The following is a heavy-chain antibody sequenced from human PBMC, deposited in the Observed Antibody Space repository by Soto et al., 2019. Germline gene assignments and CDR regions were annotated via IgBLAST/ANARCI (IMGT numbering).Heavy chain of an antibody. CDR1: GGSFKSGSYS. J-gene: IGHJ6*02. Sequence: SETLSLTCTVSGGSFKSGSYSWSWIRQPPGEGLEWIGYVYHTGRTSYNPSLKSRVSISMDKSQNQFSLSLNFVTAADTAVYYCARGLAVRGSYGLDVWGQGTTVTVSS. CDR2: VYHTGRT. V-gene: IGHV4-61*01. D-gene: IGHD3-10*01. CDR3: ARGLAVRGSYGLDV.